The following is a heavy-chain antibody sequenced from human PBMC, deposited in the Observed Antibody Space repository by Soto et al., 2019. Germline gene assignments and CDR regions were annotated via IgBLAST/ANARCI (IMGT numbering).Heavy chain of an antibody. CDR3: ARRRSGY. CDR1: GFTFSEHW. CDR2: IKQDGSEK. Sequence: EVQLVESGGGLVQPGGSLRLSCAASGFTFSEHWMNWVRQAPGKGLEWVANIKQDGSEKHYVDSVKGRFTISRDNAKNSRYLQRNSRRVEDTAVYYCARRRSGYWGQGTLVTVSS. J-gene: IGHJ4*02. V-gene: IGHV3-7*01. D-gene: IGHD3-16*02.